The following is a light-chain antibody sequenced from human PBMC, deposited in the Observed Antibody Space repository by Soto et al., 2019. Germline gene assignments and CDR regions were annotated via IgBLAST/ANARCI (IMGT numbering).Light chain of an antibody. CDR1: QSVNTKY. CDR3: HQVCTSPLVT. J-gene: IGKJ3*01. V-gene: IGKV3-20*01. Sequence: NVLTLSAGTLSLYPRERATLSCRAIQSVNTKYLAWYQQKPGQAPRLLIYGVSSRATGIPDRFSGSGSGTDFILTISRFEPEDFAVYYCHQVCTSPLVTFAPGTKVDIK. CDR2: GVS.